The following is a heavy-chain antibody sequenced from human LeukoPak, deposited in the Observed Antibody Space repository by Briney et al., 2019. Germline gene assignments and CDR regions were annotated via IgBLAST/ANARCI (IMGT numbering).Heavy chain of an antibody. CDR2: ISGYNGNT. CDR1: GYTLTSYV. V-gene: IGHV1-18*01. CDR3: ARESNKFGELFAFDI. D-gene: IGHD3-10*01. J-gene: IGHJ3*02. Sequence: ASVKVSCKPSGYTLTSYVISWVRQAPGQGLEWMGWISGYNGNTNYAQKLQGRVTTTTDTSTSTAYMELRSLRSDDTAVYYCARESNKFGELFAFDIWGQATMVTVSS.